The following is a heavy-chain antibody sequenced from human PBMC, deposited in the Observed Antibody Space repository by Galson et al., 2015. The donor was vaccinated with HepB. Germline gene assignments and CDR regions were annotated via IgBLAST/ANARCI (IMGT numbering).Heavy chain of an antibody. CDR1: GLNFSTYS. D-gene: IGHD4-23*01. CDR2: ISSSKIAI. CDR3: TGATVVISYDAFDI. J-gene: IGHJ3*02. V-gene: IGHV3-48*02. Sequence: FLRLSCAVPGLNFSTYSMNRARQAPGKGLEWVSYISSSKIAIYYADCVKSRFTIPRDNASNSLSIQMNNLRDEDTAVYFCTGATVVISYDAFDIWGQGTKVIVSS.